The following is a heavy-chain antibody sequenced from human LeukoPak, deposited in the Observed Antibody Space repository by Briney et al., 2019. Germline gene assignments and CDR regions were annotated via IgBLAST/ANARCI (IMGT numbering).Heavy chain of an antibody. CDR2: INPKSGGT. D-gene: IGHD1-26*01. CDR1: GGTFSSYA. CDR3: ARGGQWELLQVCAY. Sequence: GASVKVSCKASGGTFSSYAISWVRQAPGEGLEWMGWINPKSGGTNYAQKFQGRVTMTTDTSMTTAYMELSRLRSDDTAVYYCARGGQWELLQVCAYWGQGTLVTVSS. J-gene: IGHJ4*02. V-gene: IGHV1-2*02.